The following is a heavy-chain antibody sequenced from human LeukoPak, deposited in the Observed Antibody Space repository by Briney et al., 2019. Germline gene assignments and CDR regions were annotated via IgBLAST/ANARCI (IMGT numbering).Heavy chain of an antibody. D-gene: IGHD3-22*01. CDR3: ARGRNYYDTSGYYYEGDAFDI. CDR2: INPSGGST. V-gene: IGHV1-46*01. CDR1: GYTFTSYY. Sequence: ASVKVSCKASGYTFTSYYIHWVRQAPGQGLEWMGIINPSGGSTIYAQKFQGRVTMTRDMSTSTVYMELSSLRSEDTAVYYCARGRNYYDTSGYYYEGDAFDIWGQGTMVTVSS. J-gene: IGHJ3*02.